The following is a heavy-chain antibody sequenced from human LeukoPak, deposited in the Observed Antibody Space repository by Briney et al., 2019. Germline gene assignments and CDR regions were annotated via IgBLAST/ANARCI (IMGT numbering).Heavy chain of an antibody. CDR2: IYPGDSDT. D-gene: IGHD1-26*01. CDR3: ARRQSGSYNYYYYGMDV. J-gene: IGHJ6*02. CDR1: GYSITSYW. V-gene: IGHV5-51*01. Sequence: GESLKISCKSSGYSITSYWIAWVRQMPGKGLEWMGIIYPGDSDTRYSPSFQGQVTISADKSISTAYLQWSSLKASDTAMYYCARRQSGSYNYYYYGMDVWGQGTTVTVSS.